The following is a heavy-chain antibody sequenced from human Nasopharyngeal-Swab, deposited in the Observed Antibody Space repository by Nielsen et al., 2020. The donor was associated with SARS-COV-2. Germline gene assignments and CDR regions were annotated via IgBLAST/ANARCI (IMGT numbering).Heavy chain of an antibody. J-gene: IGHJ6*02. D-gene: IGHD3-10*01. CDR1: GGSISSGGYY. CDR2: IYYSGST. Sequence: SETLSLTCTVSGGSISSGGYYWSWIRQHPGKGLEWIGYIYYSGSTYYNPSLKSRVTISVDTSKNQFSLKLGSVTAADTAVYYCARQHYYGSGSYPNYYYGMDVWGQGTTVTVSS. V-gene: IGHV4-31*03. CDR3: ARQHYYGSGSYPNYYYGMDV.